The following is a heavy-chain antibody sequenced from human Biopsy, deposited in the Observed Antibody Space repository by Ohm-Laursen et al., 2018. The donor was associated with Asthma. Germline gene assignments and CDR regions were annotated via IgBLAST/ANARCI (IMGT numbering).Heavy chain of an antibody. V-gene: IGHV4-59*07. CDR2: IHYSGST. CDR1: GGSIRSYY. Sequence: SDTLSLTCSVSGGSIRSYYWTWIRQPPGKGLEWIGNIHYSGSTYSSPSLKSRVTISVDTSKKQISLRLSSVIAADTAVYYCAGFCSGGNCPDHWGQGTLVTVSS. J-gene: IGHJ4*02. D-gene: IGHD2-15*01. CDR3: AGFCSGGNCPDH.